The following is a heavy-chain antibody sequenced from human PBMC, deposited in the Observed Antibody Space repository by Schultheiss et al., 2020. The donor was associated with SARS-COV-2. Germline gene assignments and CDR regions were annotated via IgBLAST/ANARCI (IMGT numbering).Heavy chain of an antibody. V-gene: IGHV3-21*04. CDR1: GFTFSSYS. J-gene: IGHJ4*02. CDR2: ISSSSSYI. D-gene: IGHD1-1*01. CDR3: TSGTF. Sequence: GESLKISCAASGFTFSSYSMNWVRQAPGKGLEWVSSISSSSSYIYYADSVKGRFTISRDNAKNSLHLQMNSLRVEDTAVYYCTSGTFWGQGTLVTVSS.